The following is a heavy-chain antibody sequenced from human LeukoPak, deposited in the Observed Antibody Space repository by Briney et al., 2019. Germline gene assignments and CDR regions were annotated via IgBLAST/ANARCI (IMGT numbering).Heavy chain of an antibody. V-gene: IGHV1-69*13. D-gene: IGHD3-3*01. CDR2: IIPIFGTA. CDR1: GGTFSSYA. J-gene: IGHJ6*02. Sequence: ASVKVSCKASGGTFSSYAISWVRQAPGQGLEWMGGIIPIFGTANYAQKFQGRVTITADESTSTAYMELSSLRSEDTAVYYCARGPESPYYDFWSGYALYYYYYGMDVWGQGTTVTVSS. CDR3: ARGPESPYYDFWSGYALYYYYYGMDV.